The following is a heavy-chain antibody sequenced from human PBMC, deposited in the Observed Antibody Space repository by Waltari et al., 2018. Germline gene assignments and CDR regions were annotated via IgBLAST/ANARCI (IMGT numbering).Heavy chain of an antibody. CDR3: AYGSSTHTFDY. Sequence: QVQLQESGPGLVKPSETLSLTCTVSGGSISSYYWSWIRQPPGKGLECIGYNYYSGSTNYNPSLKSRVTISVDTSKNQFSLKLSSVTAADTAVYYCAYGSSTHTFDYWGQGTLVTVSS. CDR1: GGSISSYY. V-gene: IGHV4-59*01. D-gene: IGHD1-26*01. J-gene: IGHJ4*02. CDR2: NYYSGST.